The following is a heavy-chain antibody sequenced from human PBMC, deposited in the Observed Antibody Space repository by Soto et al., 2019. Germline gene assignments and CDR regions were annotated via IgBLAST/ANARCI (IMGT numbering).Heavy chain of an antibody. CDR3: TTFGCSTPSCYSPGHYYYYYYMDV. D-gene: IGHD2-2*01. CDR2: MNPNSGNT. CDR1: GYTFTSYD. J-gene: IGHJ6*03. V-gene: IGHV1-8*01. Sequence: ASVKVSCKASGYTFTSYDINWVRQAPGQGLEWMGWMNPNSGNTGYAQKFQGRVTMTRNTSISTAYMELSSLRSEDTAVYHCTTFGCSTPSCYSPGHYYYYYYMDVWGKGTTVTVS.